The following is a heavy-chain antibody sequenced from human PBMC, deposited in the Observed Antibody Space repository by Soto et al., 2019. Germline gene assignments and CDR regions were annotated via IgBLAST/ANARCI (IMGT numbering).Heavy chain of an antibody. J-gene: IGHJ4*02. D-gene: IGHD3-10*01. Sequence: SQTLSLTCAISGDSVSSNSAAWNWIRQSPSRGLEWLGRTYYRSKWYNDYAVSVKCRITINPDTSKNQFSLQLNSVTPEDTAVYYCARSVDVLLWFGESDYFDYWGQGTLVTVSS. CDR1: GDSVSSNSAA. CDR3: ARSVDVLLWFGESDYFDY. V-gene: IGHV6-1*01. CDR2: TYYRSKWYN.